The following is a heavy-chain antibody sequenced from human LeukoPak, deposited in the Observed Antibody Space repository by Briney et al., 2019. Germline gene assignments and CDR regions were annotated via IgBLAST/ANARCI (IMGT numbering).Heavy chain of an antibody. CDR3: AKDPSSTRVNWFDP. D-gene: IGHD2-2*01. Sequence: GGSLRLSCAASGFTFSSYAMSWVRQAPGKGLEWVSAISGSGGSTYYADSVKGRFTISRDSSKNTLYLQMNSLRAEDTAVYYCAKDPSSTRVNWFDPWGQGTLVTVSS. J-gene: IGHJ5*02. V-gene: IGHV3-23*01. CDR1: GFTFSSYA. CDR2: ISGSGGST.